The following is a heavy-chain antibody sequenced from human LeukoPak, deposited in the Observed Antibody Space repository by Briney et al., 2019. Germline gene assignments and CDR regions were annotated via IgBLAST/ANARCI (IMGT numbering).Heavy chain of an antibody. CDR1: GGTFSSYA. CDR3: ARASFRTGGALYDAFDI. J-gene: IGHJ3*02. Sequence: ASVKVSCKASGGTFSSYAISWVRQAPGQGLEWMGGIIPIFGTANYAQKFQGRATITADESTSTAYMELSSLRSEDTAVYYCARASFRTGGALYDAFDIWGQGTMVTVSS. CDR2: IIPIFGTA. V-gene: IGHV1-69*13. D-gene: IGHD3/OR15-3a*01.